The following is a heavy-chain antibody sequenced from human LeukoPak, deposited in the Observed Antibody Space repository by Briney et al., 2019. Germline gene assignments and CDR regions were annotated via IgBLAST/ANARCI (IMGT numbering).Heavy chain of an antibody. CDR2: IYYSGST. CDR1: GGSISSSSYY. D-gene: IGHD3-10*01. Sequence: SETLSLTCTVSGGSISSSSYYWGWIRQPPGKGLEWIGSIYYSGSTYYNPSLKSRVTISVDTSKNQFSLKLSSVTAADTAVYYCARAGSGNRGQYYFDYWGQGTLVTVSS. CDR3: ARAGSGNRGQYYFDY. J-gene: IGHJ4*02. V-gene: IGHV4-39*07.